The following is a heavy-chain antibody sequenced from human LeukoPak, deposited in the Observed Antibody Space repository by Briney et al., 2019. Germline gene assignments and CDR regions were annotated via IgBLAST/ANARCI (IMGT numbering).Heavy chain of an antibody. V-gene: IGHV3-48*03. D-gene: IGHD5-12*01. CDR2: ISNIQNTI. CDR3: ARGTYSGYGTRFDY. Sequence: YISNIQNTIHYSDSVRGRFTLSRDKEKNSMYLQMNRQRAEDTAVYYCARGTYSGYGTRFDYWGQGTLVTVSS. J-gene: IGHJ4*02.